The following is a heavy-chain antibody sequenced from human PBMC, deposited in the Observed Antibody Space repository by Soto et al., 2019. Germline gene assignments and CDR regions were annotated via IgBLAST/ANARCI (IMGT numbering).Heavy chain of an antibody. V-gene: IGHV1-69*12. D-gene: IGHD3-22*01. CDR2: IIPIFGTA. Sequence: QVQLMQSGAEVKKPGSSVKVSCKASGGTFNSYAISWVRQAPGQGLEWMGGIIPIFGTAKYAQKFQGRVTITADESTSTAYMELSSLRSEDTAVYYCARPMRYYYDSSGQSAWFDPWGQGTLVTVSS. J-gene: IGHJ5*02. CDR1: GGTFNSYA. CDR3: ARPMRYYYDSSGQSAWFDP.